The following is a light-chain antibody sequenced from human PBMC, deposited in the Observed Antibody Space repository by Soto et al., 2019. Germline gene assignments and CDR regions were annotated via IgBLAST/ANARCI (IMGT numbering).Light chain of an antibody. V-gene: IGKV2-28*01. J-gene: IGKJ1*01. Sequence: DLVMTQSPLSLAVTPGEPASISCRSSQRLLHSNGYHYLDWYLQKPGQSPQLLIYLGSNRASGVPDRFSGSGSGTDFTLKISRVEPDDVGVYYCMQALQTRTFGQGTKVEIK. CDR3: MQALQTRT. CDR2: LGS. CDR1: QRLLHSNGYHY.